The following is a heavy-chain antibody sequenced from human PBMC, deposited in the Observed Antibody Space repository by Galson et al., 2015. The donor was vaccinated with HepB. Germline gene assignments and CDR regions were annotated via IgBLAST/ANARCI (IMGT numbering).Heavy chain of an antibody. V-gene: IGHV3-15*01. CDR3: TTVGNTVIY. J-gene: IGHJ4*02. CDR1: GFTFRTAW. D-gene: IGHD2-21*01. CDR2: INDKSEGETI. Sequence: SLRLSCAASGFTFRTAWMSWVRQAPGEGLEWVGRINDKSEGETINYASPVKGRFAISRDDSKYTLYLEMNNLKTEDTAVYYCTTVGNTVIYWGQGSLVTVAS.